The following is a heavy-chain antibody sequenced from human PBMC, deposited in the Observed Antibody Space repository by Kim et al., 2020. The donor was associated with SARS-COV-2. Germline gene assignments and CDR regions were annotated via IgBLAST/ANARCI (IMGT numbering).Heavy chain of an antibody. CDR2: VWYDGTKK. Sequence: GGSLRLSCAASGFTFSSYGMHWVRQAPGKGLEWVAFVWYDGTKKYYGDSEEGRITVSRNTSNLFLQKNSLRGADTAMYYCARGPTDGAMGRGAKFDNWG. J-gene: IGHJ4*01. D-gene: IGHD3-10*01. CDR1: GFTFSSYG. CDR3: ARGPTDGAMGRGAKFDN. V-gene: IGHV3-33*02.